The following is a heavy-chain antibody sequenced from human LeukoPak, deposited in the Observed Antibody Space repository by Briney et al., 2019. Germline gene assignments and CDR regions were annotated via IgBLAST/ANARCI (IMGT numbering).Heavy chain of an antibody. CDR1: GFTFDDYA. Sequence: GRSLRLSCAAFGFTFDDYAMHWVRQAPGKGLEWVSGISWNSGSIGYADSVKGRFTISRDNAKNSLYLQMNSLRAEDTALYYCAKVRDYTDAFDIWGQGTMVTVSS. D-gene: IGHD3-16*01. J-gene: IGHJ3*02. CDR2: ISWNSGSI. V-gene: IGHV3-9*01. CDR3: AKVRDYTDAFDI.